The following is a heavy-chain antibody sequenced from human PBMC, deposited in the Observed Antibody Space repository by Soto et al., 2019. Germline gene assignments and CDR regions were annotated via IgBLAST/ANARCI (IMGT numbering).Heavy chain of an antibody. Sequence: PGGSLRLSCAASGFTFSSYGMHWVRQAPGKGLEWVAVIWYDGSNKYYVDSVKGRFTISRDNSKNTLYLQMNSLRAEDTAVYYCAREYDSSGYYLPFDYWGQGTLVTVSS. CDR3: AREYDSSGYYLPFDY. J-gene: IGHJ4*02. CDR1: GFTFSSYG. CDR2: IWYDGSNK. V-gene: IGHV3-33*01. D-gene: IGHD3-22*01.